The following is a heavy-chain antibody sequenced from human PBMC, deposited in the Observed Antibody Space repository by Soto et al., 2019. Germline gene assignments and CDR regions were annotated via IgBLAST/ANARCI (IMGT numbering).Heavy chain of an antibody. D-gene: IGHD2-15*01. CDR2: IWYDGSDK. J-gene: IGHJ4*02. CDR3: ARDLVVAATRVGGIDY. V-gene: IGHV3-33*01. CDR1: GFTFSNYG. Sequence: QVQLVESGGGVVQPGRSLRLSCVVSGFTFSNYGMHWVRQAPGKGLEWVAIIWYDGSDKYYADSVKGRFTIARDNSKNTLYLQMHSLRPEDTAVYYCARDLVVAATRVGGIDYWGQGTLVSVSS.